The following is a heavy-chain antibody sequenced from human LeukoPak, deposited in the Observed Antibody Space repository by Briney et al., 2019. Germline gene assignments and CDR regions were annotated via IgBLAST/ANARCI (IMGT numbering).Heavy chain of an antibody. Sequence: GGSLRLSCADSGFTFSNYAMHWVRQTPGKGLEWVAVISYDGSTKYYADSVKGRFIISRDNSKKTVDLQMNSLRVEDTAIFYCAKIVVPAAYYFYGMDVWGQGTTVTVSS. V-gene: IGHV3-30-3*01. CDR2: ISYDGSTK. CDR1: GFTFSNYA. CDR3: AKIVVPAAYYFYGMDV. D-gene: IGHD2-2*01. J-gene: IGHJ6*02.